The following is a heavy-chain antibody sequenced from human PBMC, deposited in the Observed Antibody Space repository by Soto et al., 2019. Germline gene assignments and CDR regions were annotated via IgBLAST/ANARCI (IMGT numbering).Heavy chain of an antibody. D-gene: IGHD6-6*01. CDR2: IIPIFGTA. V-gene: IGHV1-69*13. Sequence: ASVKVSCKASGGTFSSYAISWVRQAPGQGLEWMGGIIPIFGTANYAQKFQGRVTITADESTSTAYMELSSLRPEDTAVYYCARGHWGQLGGYYYYYGMDVWGQGTTVTVSS. J-gene: IGHJ6*02. CDR3: ARGHWGQLGGYYYYYGMDV. CDR1: GGTFSSYA.